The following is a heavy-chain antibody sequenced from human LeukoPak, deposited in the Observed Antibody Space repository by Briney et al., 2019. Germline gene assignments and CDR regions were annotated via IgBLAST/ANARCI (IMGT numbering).Heavy chain of an antibody. J-gene: IGHJ4*02. D-gene: IGHD6-19*01. CDR1: GGSISSYY. Sequence: SETLSLTCTVSGGSISSYYWSWIRQPPGKGPEWIGYIYYSGSTNYNPSLKSRVTISVDTSKNQFSLKLSSVTAADTAVYYCARQIGSGWYRFAIDYWGQGTLVTVSS. V-gene: IGHV4-59*08. CDR3: ARQIGSGWYRFAIDY. CDR2: IYYSGST.